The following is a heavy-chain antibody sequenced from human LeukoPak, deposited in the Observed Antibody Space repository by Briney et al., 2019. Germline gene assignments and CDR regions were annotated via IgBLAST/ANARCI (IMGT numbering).Heavy chain of an antibody. Sequence: ASVKVSCKASGYTFTSYCMHWVRQAPGQGLEWMGIINPSGGSTSYAQKFQGRVTMTRDTSTSTVYMELSSLRSEDTAVYYCARTSLGTIYYYYMDVWGKGTTVTVSS. D-gene: IGHD2-2*01. CDR2: INPSGGST. V-gene: IGHV1-46*01. CDR1: GYTFTSYC. J-gene: IGHJ6*03. CDR3: ARTSLGTIYYYYMDV.